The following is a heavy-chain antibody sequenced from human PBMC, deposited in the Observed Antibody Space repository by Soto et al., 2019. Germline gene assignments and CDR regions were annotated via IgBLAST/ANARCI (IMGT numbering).Heavy chain of an antibody. CDR1: GFTFSSYA. Sequence: QVQLVESGGGVVQPGRSLRLSCAASGFTFSSYAMHWVRQAPGKGLEWVAVISYDGSNKYYADSVKGRFTISRDNSKNTRYLQMNSLRAEDTAVYYCARDSLTGFFDCWGQGTLDAVSS. D-gene: IGHD7-27*01. J-gene: IGHJ4*02. V-gene: IGHV3-30-3*01. CDR2: ISYDGSNK. CDR3: ARDSLTGFFDC.